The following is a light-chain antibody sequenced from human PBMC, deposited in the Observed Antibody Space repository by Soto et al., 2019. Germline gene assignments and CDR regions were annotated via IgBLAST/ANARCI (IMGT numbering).Light chain of an antibody. CDR3: QQRYDWVT. CDR1: QSVSNY. CDR2: DAS. V-gene: IGKV3-11*01. J-gene: IGKJ4*01. Sequence: THSPATLSLSPVENAILSCTAIQSVSNYVSWYQQKPGQAPRLLIYDASQRAAGVPTRFSGGGSGTDFTLSISSLEPEDFAVYYCQQRYDWVTFAGRTKVAIK.